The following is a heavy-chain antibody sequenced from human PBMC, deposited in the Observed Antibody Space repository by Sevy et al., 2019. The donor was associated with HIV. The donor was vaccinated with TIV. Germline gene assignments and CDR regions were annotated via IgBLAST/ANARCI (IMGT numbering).Heavy chain of an antibody. Sequence: GGSLRLSCAASGFTFSSYSMNWVRQAPGKGLEWVSYISSSSTIYYADSVKGRFTISRDNAKNSLYLQMNSLRDEDTAVYYCARDSGRGSSWYPSWYYYGMDVWGQGTTVTVSS. J-gene: IGHJ6*02. D-gene: IGHD6-13*01. V-gene: IGHV3-48*02. CDR2: ISSSSTI. CDR1: GFTFSSYS. CDR3: ARDSGRGSSWYPSWYYYGMDV.